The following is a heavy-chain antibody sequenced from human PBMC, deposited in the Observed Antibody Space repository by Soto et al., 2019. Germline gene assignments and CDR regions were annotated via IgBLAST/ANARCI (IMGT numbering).Heavy chain of an antibody. V-gene: IGHV1-18*04. CDR2: ISGYNGNT. CDR3: ARDREYYYDSSGNYYYHYGLDV. J-gene: IGHJ6*02. Sequence: QVQLVESGAEVKEPGASVKVSCKASGYTFTDYGISWVRQAPGQGLEWMGWISGYNGNTKYAQKFQGRVTMTTDTPTNTAYMELRSLRFDDTAVYYCARDREYYYDSSGNYYYHYGLDVWGQGTTVTVS. CDR1: GYTFTDYG. D-gene: IGHD3-22*01.